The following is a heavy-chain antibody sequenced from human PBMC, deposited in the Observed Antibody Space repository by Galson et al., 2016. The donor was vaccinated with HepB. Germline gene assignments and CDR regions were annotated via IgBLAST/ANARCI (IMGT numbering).Heavy chain of an antibody. V-gene: IGHV1-18*01. J-gene: IGHJ4*02. CDR3: ARDPIFGVVTPDY. D-gene: IGHD3-3*01. CDR1: GYTFSTYG. Sequence: SVKVSCKASGYTFSTYGITWVRQAPGQGLEWMGWISAYNGNRNFAQNLQGRVTMTRDLSTNTVYIELTRLTSEDTAVYYCARDPIFGVVTPDYWGQGTLVTVSS. CDR2: ISAYNGNR.